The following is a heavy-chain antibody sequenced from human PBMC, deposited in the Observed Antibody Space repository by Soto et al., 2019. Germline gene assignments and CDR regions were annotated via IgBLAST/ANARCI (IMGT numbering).Heavy chain of an antibody. V-gene: IGHV3-23*01. J-gene: IGHJ4*02. CDR2: ISGSGDST. CDR1: GFTFSSYA. CDR3: GRRGSGSYYDY. D-gene: IGHD1-26*01. Sequence: EVQLLESGGGLVQPGGSLRLSCAASGFTFSSYAMRWVRQAPGKGLEWVSAISGSGDSTYYADSVKGRFTTSRDNSKNTLYLQMNSLRAEDTAVYYCGRRGSGSYYDYWGQGTLVTVSS.